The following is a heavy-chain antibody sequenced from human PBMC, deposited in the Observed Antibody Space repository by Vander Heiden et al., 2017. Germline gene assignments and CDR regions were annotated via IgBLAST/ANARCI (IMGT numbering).Heavy chain of an antibody. V-gene: IGHV3-21*01. J-gene: IGHJ6*02. CDR2: ISSSSSYI. D-gene: IGHD2-2*01. CDR1: GFTFSGYS. CDR3: ARGGSAARMDYYYYGMDV. Sequence: EVQLVESGGGLVKPGGSLRLSCPASGFTFSGYSMNWVRQAPGKGLEWVSSISSSSSYIYYADSVKGRFTISRDNAKNSLYLQMNSLRAEDTAVYYCARGGSAARMDYYYYGMDVWGQGTTVTVSS.